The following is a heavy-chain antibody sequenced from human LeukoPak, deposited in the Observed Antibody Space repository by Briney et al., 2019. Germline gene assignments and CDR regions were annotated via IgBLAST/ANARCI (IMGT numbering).Heavy chain of an antibody. CDR2: IYPGDSDT. J-gene: IGHJ4*02. Sequence: GESLQISCKGSGYTFTSYWIGWVRPMPGKGLEWMGIIYPGDSDTRYSPSFQGQVTISADKSISTAYLQWSSLKASDTALYYCARLNYYDSSGYLPGDFWGQGTLVTVSS. V-gene: IGHV5-51*01. CDR3: ARLNYYDSSGYLPGDF. D-gene: IGHD3-22*01. CDR1: GYTFTSYW.